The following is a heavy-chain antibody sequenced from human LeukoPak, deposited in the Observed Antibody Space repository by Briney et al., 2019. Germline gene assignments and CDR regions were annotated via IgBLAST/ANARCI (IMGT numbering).Heavy chain of an antibody. CDR2: IYRSGST. D-gene: IGHD3-9*01. Sequence: PSETLSLTCTVSGFSVSSVYYWGWIRQPPGKGLEWIGSIYRSGSTYYNPSLKSRVTISVDTSKNQFSLKLSSVTAADTAVYYCAREVLDILTGYRFDPWGQGTLVTVSS. J-gene: IGHJ5*02. CDR1: GFSVSSVYY. V-gene: IGHV4-38-2*02. CDR3: AREVLDILTGYRFDP.